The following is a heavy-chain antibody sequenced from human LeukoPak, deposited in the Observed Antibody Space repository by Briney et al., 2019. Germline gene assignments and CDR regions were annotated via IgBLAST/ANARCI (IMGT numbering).Heavy chain of an antibody. Sequence: GGSLRPSCAASGFTVSSKYMSWVRQAPGKGLEWLSVIYTSGNTYYADSVKGRFTISRDNSKNTLYLQMNSLRAEDTAVYYCARAGPIDYWGQGTLVTVSS. CDR3: ARAGPIDY. CDR2: IYTSGNT. CDR1: GFTVSSKY. V-gene: IGHV3-53*01. J-gene: IGHJ4*02.